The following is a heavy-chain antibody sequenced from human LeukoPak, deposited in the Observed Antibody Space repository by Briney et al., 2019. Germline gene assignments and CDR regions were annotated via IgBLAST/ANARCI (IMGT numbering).Heavy chain of an antibody. Sequence: GGSLRLSCAASGFTFSSYGMHWVRQAPGKGLEWVAVISYDGSNKYYADSVKGRFTISRDNSKNTLYLQMNSLRAEDTAVYYCAKDSLKYSSGSFSPQAQDYWGQGTLVTVSS. J-gene: IGHJ4*02. CDR2: ISYDGSNK. CDR3: AKDSLKYSSGSFSPQAQDY. V-gene: IGHV3-30*18. CDR1: GFTFSSYG. D-gene: IGHD6-19*01.